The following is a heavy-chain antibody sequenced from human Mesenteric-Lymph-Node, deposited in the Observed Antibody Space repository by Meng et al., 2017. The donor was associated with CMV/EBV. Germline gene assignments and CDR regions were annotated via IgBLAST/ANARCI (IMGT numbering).Heavy chain of an antibody. J-gene: IGHJ5*02. CDR3: AELHGSGFDP. V-gene: IGHV1-18*01. CDR2: ISAYNGNT. CDR1: GYTFTNYG. D-gene: IGHD3-10*01. Sequence: ACKTYGYTFTNYGINWVRQAPGQGLEWMGWISAYNGNTNYVQKVQGRVSMTTDTSTSTGYMELRSLRSDDTAVYYCAELHGSGFDPWGQGTLVTVSS.